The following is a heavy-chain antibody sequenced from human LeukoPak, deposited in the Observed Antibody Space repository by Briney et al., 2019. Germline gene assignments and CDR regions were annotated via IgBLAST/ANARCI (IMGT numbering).Heavy chain of an antibody. CDR2: IIPIFGTA. V-gene: IGHV1-69*05. D-gene: IGHD1-26*01. Sequence: ASVKVSCKASGGTFSSYAIGWVRQAPGQGLEWMGRIIPIFGTANYAQKFQGRVTITTDESTSTAYMELSSLRSEDTAVYYCARDFSGSRGRFDYWGQGTLVTVSS. J-gene: IGHJ4*02. CDR1: GGTFSSYA. CDR3: ARDFSGSRGRFDY.